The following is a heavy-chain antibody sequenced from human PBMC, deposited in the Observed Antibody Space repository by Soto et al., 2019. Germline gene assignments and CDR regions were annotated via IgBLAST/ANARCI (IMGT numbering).Heavy chain of an antibody. V-gene: IGHV1-69*13. J-gene: IGHJ6*02. CDR2: IIPIFGTA. D-gene: IGHD1-7*01. Sequence: ASVKVSCKASGGTFSSYAISWVRQAPGQGLEWMGGIIPIFGTANYAQKFQGRVTITADESTSTAYMELSSLRSEDTAVYYCAITYNWNYVPYYYYGMDVWGQGTTVTVSS. CDR3: AITYNWNYVPYYYYGMDV. CDR1: GGTFSSYA.